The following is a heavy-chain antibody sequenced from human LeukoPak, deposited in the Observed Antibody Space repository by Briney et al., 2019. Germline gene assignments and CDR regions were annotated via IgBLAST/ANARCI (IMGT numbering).Heavy chain of an antibody. J-gene: IGHJ4*02. CDR3: ARALIVVVPAAILCN. D-gene: IGHD2-2*01. Sequence: GASVKVSCKASGYTFTGYYMHWVRQAPGQGLEWMGWISAYSGNTNYAQKLQGRVTMTTDTSTSTAYMELSRLRSDDTAVYYCARALIVVVPAAILCNWGQGTLVTVSS. V-gene: IGHV1-18*04. CDR2: ISAYSGNT. CDR1: GYTFTGYY.